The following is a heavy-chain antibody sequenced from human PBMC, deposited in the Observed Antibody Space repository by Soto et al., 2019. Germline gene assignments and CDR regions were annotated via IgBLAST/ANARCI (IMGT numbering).Heavy chain of an antibody. J-gene: IGHJ4*02. CDR2: IWYDGRNK. V-gene: IGHV3-33*01. D-gene: IGHD2-2*01. CDR1: GFTFSSYG. CDR3: ARDHHVVVPAALFDY. Sequence: QVQLVESGGGVVQPGRSLRLSCAASGFTFSSYGMHWVRQPPGKGLEWVAVIWYDGRNKYYVDSVKGRFTISRDNSKNTLYLQMNSLRAEDTAVYYCARDHHVVVPAALFDYWGQGTLVTVSS.